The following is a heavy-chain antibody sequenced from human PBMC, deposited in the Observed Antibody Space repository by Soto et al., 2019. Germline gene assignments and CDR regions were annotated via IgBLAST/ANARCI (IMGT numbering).Heavy chain of an antibody. Sequence: GGSLRLSCAASGFTFSSYAMHWVRQAPGKGLEWETVISYDGSIKYYADSVKGRFTISRDNSKNTLYLQMNSLRAEDTAVYYCAVDYNIPYSSSRVDYWGQGTLVTGSS. CDR1: GFTFSSYA. CDR2: ISYDGSIK. J-gene: IGHJ4*02. CDR3: AVDYNIPYSSSRVDY. V-gene: IGHV3-30-3*01. D-gene: IGHD6-13*01.